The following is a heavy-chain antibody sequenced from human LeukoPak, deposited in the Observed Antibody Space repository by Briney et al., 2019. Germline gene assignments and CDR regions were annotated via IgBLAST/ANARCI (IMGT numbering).Heavy chain of an antibody. Sequence: GGSLRLSCAASGFTVSSSYMSWVRQAPGKGQEWVSVIYSGGDTHYAGSVMVRFTISRDNSVNTLHLQMNSLRTEDTAVYYCARAFVTAAGFFDTWGQGTLVTVSS. J-gene: IGHJ4*02. CDR3: ARAFVTAAGFFDT. CDR1: GFTVSSSY. CDR2: IYSGGDT. D-gene: IGHD6-13*01. V-gene: IGHV3-66*02.